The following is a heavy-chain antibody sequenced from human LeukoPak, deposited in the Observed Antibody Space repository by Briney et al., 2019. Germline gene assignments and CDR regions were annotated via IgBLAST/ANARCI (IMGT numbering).Heavy chain of an antibody. CDR2: IIPNSGGT. CDR1: GYTFTAFY. CDR3: ATDLRWLDAFDI. Sequence: ASVKVSCKASGYTFTAFYMHWVRQVPGQGLEWMGWIIPNSGGTNFAQKFQGRVTMTEDTSTDTAYMELSSLRSEDTAVYYCATDLRWLDAFDIWGQGTMVTVSS. J-gene: IGHJ3*02. D-gene: IGHD4-23*01. V-gene: IGHV1-2*02.